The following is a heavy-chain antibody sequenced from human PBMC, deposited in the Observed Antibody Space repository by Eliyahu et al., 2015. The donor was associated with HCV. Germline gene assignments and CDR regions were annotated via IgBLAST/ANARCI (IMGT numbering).Heavy chain of an antibody. CDR3: ARSDDYWYFDL. J-gene: IGHJ2*01. V-gene: IGHV3-49*04. Sequence: EVQLVESGGGLVQPGRSLRLPCLASGFSFGDYGMTWVRQAPGKGLEWVGFTRGKADGGTAEYAASVKGRFTISRDESKSVAYLQMNSLKTEDTAVYYCARSDDYWYFDLWGRGTLVTVSS. CDR2: TRGKADGGTA. CDR1: GFSFGDYG.